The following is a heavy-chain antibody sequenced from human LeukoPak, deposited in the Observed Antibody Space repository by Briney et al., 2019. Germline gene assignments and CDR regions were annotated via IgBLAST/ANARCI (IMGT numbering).Heavy chain of an antibody. D-gene: IGHD2-2*01. CDR2: INPNDGDT. CDR3: ARANFLYCSSSTCLFDY. V-gene: IGHV1-2*02. J-gene: IGHJ4*02. CDR1: GYTFTYHY. Sequence: ASVKVSCKASGYTFTYHYMHWVRQAPGQGFEWMGWINPNDGDTNYAQKFQGRVTMTRDASISTAHMEVSRLRSDDTAVYYCARANFLYCSSSTCLFDYWGQGTLVTVSS.